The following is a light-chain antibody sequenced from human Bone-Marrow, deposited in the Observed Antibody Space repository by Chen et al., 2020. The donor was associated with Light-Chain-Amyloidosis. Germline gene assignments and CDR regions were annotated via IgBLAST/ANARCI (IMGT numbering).Light chain of an antibody. J-gene: IGLJ2*01. CDR3: CSYAGSSTL. CDR1: SSDVGSYNL. Sequence: QSALTQPASVSGSPGQPITISCTGTSSDVGSYNLVSWYQQHPGKAPKLMIYEVSKRPSGVSNRFSGSKSGNTASLTISGLQAEDEADYYCCSYAGSSTLFGGGTKLTVL. V-gene: IGLV2-23*02. CDR2: EVS.